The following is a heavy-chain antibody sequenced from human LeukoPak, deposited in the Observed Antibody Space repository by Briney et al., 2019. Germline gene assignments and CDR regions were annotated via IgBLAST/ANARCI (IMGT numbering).Heavy chain of an antibody. D-gene: IGHD6-13*01. Sequence: PGGSLRLSCAASGFTFSDYYMSWIRQAPGKGLEWVSYISSSGSTIYYADSVKGRFTISRDNAKNSLYLQMDSLRAEDTAVYYCASTGSSRTQVPVDYWGQGTLVTVSS. CDR2: ISSSGSTI. V-gene: IGHV3-11*01. CDR1: GFTFSDYY. CDR3: ASTGSSRTQVPVDY. J-gene: IGHJ4*02.